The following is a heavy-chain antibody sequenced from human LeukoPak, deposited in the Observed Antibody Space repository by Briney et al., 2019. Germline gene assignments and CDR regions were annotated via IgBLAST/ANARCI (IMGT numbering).Heavy chain of an antibody. J-gene: IGHJ4*02. Sequence: GGSLRLSCAASGFTFSSYSMNWVRQAPGKGLEWVSSISSSSSYIYYADSVKGRFTISRDNAKNSLYLQMNSLRAEDTAVYYCARVIGRSFDYDSSGYSLWGQGTLVTVS. V-gene: IGHV3-21*01. CDR1: GFTFSSYS. CDR3: ARVIGRSFDYDSSGYSL. D-gene: IGHD3-22*01. CDR2: ISSSSSYI.